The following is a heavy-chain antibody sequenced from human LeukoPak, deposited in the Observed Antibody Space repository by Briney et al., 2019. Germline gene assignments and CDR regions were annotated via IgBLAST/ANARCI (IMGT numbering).Heavy chain of an antibody. J-gene: IGHJ4*02. CDR1: GGSISSYY. D-gene: IGHD6-19*01. Sequence: PSDTLSLTCTVSGGSISSYYWSWIRQPPGKGLEWIGYIYYSGSTNYNPSLKSRVTISVDTSKNQFSLKLSSVTAADTAVYYCARLGYSSGWFDYWGQGTLVTVSS. CDR3: ARLGYSSGWFDY. CDR2: IYYSGST. V-gene: IGHV4-59*08.